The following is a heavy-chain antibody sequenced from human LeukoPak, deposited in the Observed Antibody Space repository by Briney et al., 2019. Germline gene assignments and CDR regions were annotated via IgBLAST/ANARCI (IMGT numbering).Heavy chain of an antibody. Sequence: ASVKISCKVSGYTFTDYYMRWVQQAPGKGLEWMGLVDPEDGETIYAEKFQGRVTITADTSTDTAYMELSSLRSEDTAVYYCATSRLIVVVPAAPLDYWGQGTLVTVSS. CDR2: VDPEDGET. CDR1: GYTFTDYY. J-gene: IGHJ4*02. V-gene: IGHV1-69-2*01. D-gene: IGHD2-2*01. CDR3: ATSRLIVVVPAAPLDY.